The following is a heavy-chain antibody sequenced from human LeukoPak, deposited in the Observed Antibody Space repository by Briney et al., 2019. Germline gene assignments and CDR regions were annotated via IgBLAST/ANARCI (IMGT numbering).Heavy chain of an antibody. Sequence: ASVTVSFKSSGYTFTSYDINWVRQATGQGLAWMGWMNPNSGNTGYAQKFQGRVTMTRNTSISTAYMELSSLRSEDTAVYYCARRGSSWYRGNWFDPWGQGTLVTVSS. CDR2: MNPNSGNT. CDR1: GYTFTSYD. D-gene: IGHD6-13*01. V-gene: IGHV1-8*01. J-gene: IGHJ5*02. CDR3: ARRGSSWYRGNWFDP.